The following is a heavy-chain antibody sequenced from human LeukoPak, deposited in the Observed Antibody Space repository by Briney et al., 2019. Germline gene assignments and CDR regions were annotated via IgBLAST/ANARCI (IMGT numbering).Heavy chain of an antibody. CDR1: GYTFTSYY. Sequence: AAVKVSCKASGYTFTSYYIHWVRQAPGQGLEWMGIINPGGGSTSYAQKFQGRVTMTRDTSTSTVYMELSSLRSEDTAVYYCARDREWGPEDYYDVWRQGPLVTVSS. CDR2: INPGGGST. D-gene: IGHD3-22*01. CDR3: ARDREWGPEDYYDV. J-gene: IGHJ4*02. V-gene: IGHV1-46*01.